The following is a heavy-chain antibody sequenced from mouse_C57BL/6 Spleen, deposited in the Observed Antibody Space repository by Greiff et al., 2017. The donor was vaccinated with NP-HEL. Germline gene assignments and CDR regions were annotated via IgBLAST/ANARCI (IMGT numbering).Heavy chain of an antibody. CDR3: ARSGTTVVEGAMDY. V-gene: IGHV1-50*01. D-gene: IGHD1-1*01. Sequence: VQLQQPGAELVKPGASVKLSCKASGYTFTSYWMQWVKQRPGQGLEWIGEIDPSDSYTNYNQKFKGKATLTVDTSSSTAYMQLSSLTSEDSAVYYCARSGTTVVEGAMDYWGQGTSVTVSS. CDR2: IDPSDSYT. CDR1: GYTFTSYW. J-gene: IGHJ4*01.